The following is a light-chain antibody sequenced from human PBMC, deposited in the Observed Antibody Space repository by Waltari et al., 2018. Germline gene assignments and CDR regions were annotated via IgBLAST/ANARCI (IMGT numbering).Light chain of an antibody. Sequence: SYDLTQPPSVSVSPGQTASITCSGDKLGDKYACWFQQKPGQSPVLVIYQDSKRSSGIPERFSGSNSGNTATLTISGTQAMDEADYYCQAWDSSTAVFGGGTKLTVL. CDR2: QDS. V-gene: IGLV3-1*01. CDR3: QAWDSSTAV. CDR1: KLGDKY. J-gene: IGLJ2*01.